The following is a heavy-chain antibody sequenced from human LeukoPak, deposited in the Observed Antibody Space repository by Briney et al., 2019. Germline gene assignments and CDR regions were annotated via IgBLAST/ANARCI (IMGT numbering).Heavy chain of an antibody. J-gene: IGHJ4*02. CDR2: ISGNGGST. CDR3: AKHGDYGDYYFDY. D-gene: IGHD4-17*01. V-gene: IGHV3-23*01. CDR1: GFTFSSYA. Sequence: GGSLRLSCAASGFTFSSYAMSWVRQTPGKGLEWVSGISGNGGSTYYADSVKGRFTIYRDNSKNTLFLQMNSLRAEDTAVYYCAKHGDYGDYYFDYWGQGTLVTVSS.